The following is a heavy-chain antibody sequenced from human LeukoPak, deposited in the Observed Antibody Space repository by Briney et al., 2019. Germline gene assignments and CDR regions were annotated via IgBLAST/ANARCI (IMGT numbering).Heavy chain of an antibody. CDR3: TLYNH. V-gene: IGHV1-2*02. J-gene: IGHJ1*01. Sequence: ASVKVSRKASGYTFTGHHVHSVRQAPGLGLEWMGWIDPNSGDADFAQKFQGRVTMTSDTSINTAYMEMSVLRSDDTAIYYCTLYNHWGQGTLVTVSS. CDR1: GYTFTGHH. D-gene: IGHD3-10*01. CDR2: IDPNSGDA.